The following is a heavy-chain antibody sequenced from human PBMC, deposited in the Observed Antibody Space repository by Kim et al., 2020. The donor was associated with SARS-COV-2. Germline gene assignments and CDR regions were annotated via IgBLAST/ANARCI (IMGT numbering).Heavy chain of an antibody. CDR1: GYTFTSYG. J-gene: IGHJ6*03. CDR3: ARDSWGYYYMDV. Sequence: ASVKVSCKASGYTFTSYGISWVRQAPGQGLEWMGWISAYNGNTNYAQKPQGRVTMTTDTSTSTAYMELRSLRSDDTAVYYCARDSWGYYYMDVWGKGTTVTVSS. CDR2: ISAYNGNT. D-gene: IGHD3-16*01. V-gene: IGHV1-18*01.